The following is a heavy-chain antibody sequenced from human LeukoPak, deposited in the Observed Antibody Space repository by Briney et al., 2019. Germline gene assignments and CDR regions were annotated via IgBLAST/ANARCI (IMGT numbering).Heavy chain of an antibody. D-gene: IGHD3-22*01. J-gene: IGHJ5*02. CDR2: INPNSGGT. Sequence: GASVKVSCKASGYTFTCYYMHWVRQAPGQGVEWMGWINPNSGGTNYAQKFQGRVTMTRDTSISTAYMELSRLRSDDTAVYYCARGTTMIVENNWFDPWGQGTLVTVSS. V-gene: IGHV1-2*02. CDR1: GYTFTCYY. CDR3: ARGTTMIVENNWFDP.